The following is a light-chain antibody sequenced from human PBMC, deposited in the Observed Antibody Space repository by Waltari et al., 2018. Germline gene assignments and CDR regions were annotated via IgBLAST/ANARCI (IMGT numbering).Light chain of an antibody. CDR3: QQYGTT. V-gene: IGKV3-20*01. CDR2: GAS. J-gene: IGKJ4*01. CDR1: HSVSSSF. Sequence: EVVLTQSPGTLSLSPGDRATLSCRASHSVSSSFLAWYQQKPGQAPRPLIYGASSRATGITNRVSGSGSGTDFTLTISRLEPVDVAVYYCQQYGTTFGGGTKVEIK.